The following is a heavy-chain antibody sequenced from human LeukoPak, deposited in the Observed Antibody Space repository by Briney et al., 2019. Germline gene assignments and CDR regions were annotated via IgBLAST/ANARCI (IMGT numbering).Heavy chain of an antibody. CDR2: IFSSGNT. CDR3: ARENPNPGYVSGFYIDGIDF. V-gene: IGHV4-4*07. D-gene: IGHD5-12*01. J-gene: IGHJ4*02. CDR1: PGFISHYY. Sequence: SETLSPTCTVSPGFISHYYWKWMRESAGEGLELIWHIFSSGNTNYNPSLQSRVTMSVDTSKNQFSLKMTSVTAADTAVYYCARENPNPGYVSGFYIDGIDFWGQGILVTVSS.